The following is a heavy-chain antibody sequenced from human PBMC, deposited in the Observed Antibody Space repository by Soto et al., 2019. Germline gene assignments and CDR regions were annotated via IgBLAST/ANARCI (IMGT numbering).Heavy chain of an antibody. Sequence: SETLSLTCTVSGGSISSSSYYWGWIRQPPGKGLEWIGSIYYSGSTYYNPSLKSRVTISVDTSKNQFSLKLSSVTAADTAVYYCARLYYYDSSGYYPHPWGQGTLVTVSS. CDR2: IYYSGST. CDR3: ARLYYYDSSGYYPHP. CDR1: GGSISSSSYY. J-gene: IGHJ5*02. V-gene: IGHV4-39*01. D-gene: IGHD3-22*01.